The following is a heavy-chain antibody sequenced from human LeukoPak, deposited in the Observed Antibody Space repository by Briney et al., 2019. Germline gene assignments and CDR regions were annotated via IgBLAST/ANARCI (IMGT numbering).Heavy chain of an antibody. D-gene: IGHD3-3*01. CDR2: IYYGGSA. J-gene: IGHJ4*02. CDR3: ARADKKYYDFWSGYSDSGYYFDY. V-gene: IGHV4-59*01. Sequence: PSETLSLTCTVSGGFISSYYWSWIRQPPGKGLEWIGNIYYGGSANYNPSLKSRVTIPVDTSKNQFSLKLSSVTAADTAVYYCARADKKYYDFWSGYSDSGYYFDYWGRGTLVTVSS. CDR1: GGFISSYY.